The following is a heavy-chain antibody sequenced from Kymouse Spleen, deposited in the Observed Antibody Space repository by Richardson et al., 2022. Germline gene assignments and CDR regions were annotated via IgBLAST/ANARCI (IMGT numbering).Heavy chain of an antibody. J-gene: IGHJ4*02. Sequence: EVQLVESGGGLVQPGGSLRLSCAASGFTFSSYDMHWVRQATGKGLEWVSAIGTAGDTYYPGSVKGRFTISRENAKNSLYLQMNSLRAGDTAVYYCARGYYYGSGSLFDYWGQGTLVTVSS. CDR3: ARGYYYGSGSLFDY. CDR2: IGTAGDT. CDR1: GFTFSSYD. D-gene: IGHD3-10*01. V-gene: IGHV3-13*01.